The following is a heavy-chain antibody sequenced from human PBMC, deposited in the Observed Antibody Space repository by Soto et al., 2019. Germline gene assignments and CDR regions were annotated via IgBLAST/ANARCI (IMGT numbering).Heavy chain of an antibody. V-gene: IGHV4-31*03. CDR3: ARVLYDSSGWSFDP. D-gene: IGHD3-22*01. J-gene: IGHJ5*02. Sequence: SETLSLTCTVSGGSISSGGYYWSWIRQHPGKGLEWIGYIYYSGSTYYNPSLKSRVTISVDTSKNQFSLKLSSVTAADTAAYYCARVLYDSSGWSFDPWGQGTLVTVSS. CDR2: IYYSGST. CDR1: GGSISSGGYY.